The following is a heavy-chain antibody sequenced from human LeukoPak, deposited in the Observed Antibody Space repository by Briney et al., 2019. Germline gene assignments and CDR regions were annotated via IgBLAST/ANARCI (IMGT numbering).Heavy chain of an antibody. J-gene: IGHJ4*02. D-gene: IGHD1-1*01. Sequence: SETLSLTCAVSGGSISSYYWSWIRQPPGKGLEWIGYIYYSGSTNYNPSLKSRVTISVDTSKNQFSLKLSSVTAADTAVYYCARLTSWRYSDYWGQGTLVTVSS. CDR1: GGSISSYY. CDR2: IYYSGST. CDR3: ARLTSWRYSDY. V-gene: IGHV4-59*01.